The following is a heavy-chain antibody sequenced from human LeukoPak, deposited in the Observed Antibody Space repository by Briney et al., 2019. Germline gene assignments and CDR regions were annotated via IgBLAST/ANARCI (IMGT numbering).Heavy chain of an antibody. D-gene: IGHD6-6*01. Sequence: SETLSLTCTVSGGSISSYYWSWIRQPPGKGLEWIGDINQSGSTHYNPSLKSRVTILVDTSNNQFSLKLHSVTAADTAVYYCARGFPSSSRWFDPWGQGTLVTVSS. CDR1: GGSISSYY. CDR3: ARGFPSSSRWFDP. CDR2: INQSGST. V-gene: IGHV4-34*01. J-gene: IGHJ5*02.